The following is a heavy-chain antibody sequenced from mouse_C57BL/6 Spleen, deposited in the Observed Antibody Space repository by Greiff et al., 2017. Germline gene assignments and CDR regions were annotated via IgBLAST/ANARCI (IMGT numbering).Heavy chain of an antibody. CDR2: IDPENGDT. CDR1: GFNIQDDY. J-gene: IGHJ2*01. Sequence: EVQLQQSGAELVRPGASVKLSCTASGFNIQDDYMHWVKQRPEQGLEWSGWIDPENGDTEYASKFQGKATITADASSNTAYLQISSLTSEDTAGYYCTTLVYYYGSSSGYWGKGTTLTVSS. CDR3: TTLVYYYGSSSGY. D-gene: IGHD1-1*01. V-gene: IGHV14-4*01.